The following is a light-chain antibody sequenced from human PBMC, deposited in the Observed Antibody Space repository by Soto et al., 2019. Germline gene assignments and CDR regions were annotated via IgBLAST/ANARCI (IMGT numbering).Light chain of an antibody. CDR3: PQYNNWPPWA. CDR2: CAS. CDR1: QSVSSN. Sequence: EIVMTQSPATLSVSPGERATLSCRASQSVSSNLAWYQQKPGQAPRLLIYCASTRSTGIPARFSGSGSGTEFTLTISSLQSEDFAVYYCPQYNNWPPWAFGQGTKVEIK. V-gene: IGKV3-15*01. J-gene: IGKJ1*01.